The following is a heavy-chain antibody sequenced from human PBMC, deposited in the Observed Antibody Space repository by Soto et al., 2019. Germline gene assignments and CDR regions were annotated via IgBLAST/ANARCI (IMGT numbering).Heavy chain of an antibody. D-gene: IGHD4-17*01. CDR1: GGSISSYY. CDR2: LYYSGST. J-gene: IGHJ4*02. CDR3: ARQGTTVTTVFDY. Sequence: SETLSLTCTVSGGSISSYYWSWIRQPPGKGLEWIGNLYYSGSTYYNPSLKSRVTISVDTSKNQFSLKLSSVTAADTAVYFCARQGTTVTTVFDYWGQGTLVTV. V-gene: IGHV4-59*04.